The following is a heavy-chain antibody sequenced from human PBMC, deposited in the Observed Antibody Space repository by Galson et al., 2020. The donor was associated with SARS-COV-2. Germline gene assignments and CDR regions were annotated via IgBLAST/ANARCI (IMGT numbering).Heavy chain of an antibody. CDR2: ISAYNGNT. CDR1: GYTFTSYG. D-gene: IGHD3-9*01. V-gene: IGHV1-18*01. J-gene: IGHJ5*02. Sequence: ASVKVSCKASGYTFTSYGISWVRQAPGQGLEWMGWISAYNGNTNYAQKLQGRVTMTTDTSTSTAYMELRSLRSDDTAVYYCARDLSDGNYDILTRLDAPHNWFDPWGQGTLVTVSS. CDR3: ARDLSDGNYDILTRLDAPHNWFDP.